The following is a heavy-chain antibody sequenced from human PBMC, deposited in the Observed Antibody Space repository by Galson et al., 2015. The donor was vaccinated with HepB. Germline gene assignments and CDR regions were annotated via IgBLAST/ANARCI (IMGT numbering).Heavy chain of an antibody. J-gene: IGHJ4*02. V-gene: IGHV3-21*01. Sequence: SLRLSCAASGFTFSGFSMNWVRQAPGKGLEWVSYSSSSSSYIYYADSVKGRFTISRDNAKNSLYLQMNSLRAEDTAVYYCARDQIGPYDSSGYSDYWGQGTLVTVSS. D-gene: IGHD3-22*01. CDR3: ARDQIGPYDSSGYSDY. CDR2: SSSSSSYI. CDR1: GFTFSGFS.